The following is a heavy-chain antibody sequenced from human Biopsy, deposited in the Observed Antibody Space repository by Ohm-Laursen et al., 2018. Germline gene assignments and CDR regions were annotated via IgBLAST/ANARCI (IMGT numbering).Heavy chain of an antibody. CDR3: ARDPLNGHKHFDY. D-gene: IGHD2-8*01. V-gene: IGHV1-2*02. CDR1: SYTFTDYN. J-gene: IGHJ4*02. Sequence: SVKVSCKASSYTFTDYNIHWMRQAPGRGLEWLGYINCKTGATNYAQKFQGTVTMTRDTSISTAYLALGSLRSADTAIYYCARDPLNGHKHFDYWGQGSLVTVSS. CDR2: INCKTGAT.